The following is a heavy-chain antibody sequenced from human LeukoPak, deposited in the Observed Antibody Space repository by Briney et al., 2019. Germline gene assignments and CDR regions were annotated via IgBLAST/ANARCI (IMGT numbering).Heavy chain of an antibody. Sequence: SETLSLTCAVYGGSFSGYYWSWIRQPPGKGLEWIGEINHSGGTNYNPSLKSRVTISVDTSKNQFSLKLSSVTAADTAVYYCARGPLGSSSDYWGQGTLVTVSS. CDR2: INHSGGT. CDR3: ARGPLGSSSDY. J-gene: IGHJ4*02. CDR1: GGSFSGYY. V-gene: IGHV4-34*01. D-gene: IGHD6-6*01.